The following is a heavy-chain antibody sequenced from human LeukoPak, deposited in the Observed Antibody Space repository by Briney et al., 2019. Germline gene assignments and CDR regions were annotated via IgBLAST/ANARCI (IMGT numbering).Heavy chain of an antibody. V-gene: IGHV3-23*01. CDR3: TNTLATSGY. Sequence: GGSLRLSCAASGFTFSNYAMSWVRQAPGKGLEWVSVISGSGGATYYADSVKGRFTISRDNAKNSVFLQMNSLRVEDTAVYYCTNTLATSGYWGQGTLVTVSS. D-gene: IGHD1-1*01. CDR2: ISGSGGAT. CDR1: GFTFSNYA. J-gene: IGHJ4*02.